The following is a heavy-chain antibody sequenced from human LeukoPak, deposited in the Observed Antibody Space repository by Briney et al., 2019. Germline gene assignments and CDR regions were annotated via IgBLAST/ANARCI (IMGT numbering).Heavy chain of an antibody. CDR1: GYTFTGYY. CDR3: ARGAWFGEDYYYMDV. D-gene: IGHD3-10*01. V-gene: IGHV1-2*02. Sequence: ASVKVSCKASGYTFTGYYMHWVRLAPGQGLEWMGWINPNSGGTNYAQKFQGRVTMTRDTSISTAYMELSRLRSDDTAVYYCARGAWFGEDYYYMDVWGKGTTVTISS. J-gene: IGHJ6*03. CDR2: INPNSGGT.